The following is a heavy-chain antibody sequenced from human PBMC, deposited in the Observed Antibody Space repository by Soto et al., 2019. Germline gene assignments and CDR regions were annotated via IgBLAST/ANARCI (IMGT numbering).Heavy chain of an antibody. V-gene: IGHV3-30*03. J-gene: IGHJ3*02. CDR1: GFTFSDYG. CDR3: ARIRSRGTGDAFDI. Sequence: GGSLRLSCAASGFTFSDYGMHWVRQAPGKGLEWVAIVSQDGTYNYYPDSVKGRFTISRDNSKNMVYLQMNSLRAEDTAVYYCARIRSRGTGDAFDIWGQGQMVTVSS. CDR2: VSQDGTYN. D-gene: IGHD1-1*01.